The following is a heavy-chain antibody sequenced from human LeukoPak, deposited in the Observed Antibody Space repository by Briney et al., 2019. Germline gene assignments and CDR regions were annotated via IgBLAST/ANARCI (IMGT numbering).Heavy chain of an antibody. Sequence: SETLSLTCNVSGGSINTANYYWTWIRQPPGKGLEWIGYISYSGTPYYNPSLNSRVTISLDMSKNQFSLRLNSVTAADTAMYYCARDRYGDFEDYWGQGTLVTVSS. V-gene: IGHV4-30-4*08. D-gene: IGHD4-17*01. CDR2: ISYSGTP. CDR1: GGSINTANYY. J-gene: IGHJ4*02. CDR3: ARDRYGDFEDY.